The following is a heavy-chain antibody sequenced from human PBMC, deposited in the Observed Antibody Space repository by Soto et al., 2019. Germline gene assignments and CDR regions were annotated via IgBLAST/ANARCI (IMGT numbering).Heavy chain of an antibody. CDR2: IYYSGST. J-gene: IGHJ3*02. CDR1: GGSLSSYY. D-gene: IGHD6-19*01. V-gene: IGHV4-59*01. CDR3: ARDRAYSSGWYSGAFDI. Sequence: PSETLSLTCTVCGGSLSSYYWSWIRQPPGKGLEWIGYIYYSGSTNYNPSLKSRVTISVDTSKNQFSLKLSSVTAADTAVYYCARDRAYSSGWYSGAFDIWGQGTMVTVSS.